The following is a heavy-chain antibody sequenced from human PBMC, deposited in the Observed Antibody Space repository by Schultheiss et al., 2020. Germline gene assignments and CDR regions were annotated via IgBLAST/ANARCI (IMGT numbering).Heavy chain of an antibody. CDR1: GDSINSRDYF. J-gene: IGHJ5*02. V-gene: IGHV4-4*07. CDR3: ARITSGWYDEA. CDR2: IYISGTT. Sequence: SETLSLTCTVSGDSINSRDYFWTWIRQPAGKGLEWIGRIYISGTTNFSPSLKSRVTMSVDTSKNQFSLKLTSVTAADTAVYSCARITSGWYDEAWGQGTLVTVSS. D-gene: IGHD6-19*01.